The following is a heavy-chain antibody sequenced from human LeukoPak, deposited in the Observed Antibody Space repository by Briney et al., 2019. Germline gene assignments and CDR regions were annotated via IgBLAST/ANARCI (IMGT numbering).Heavy chain of an antibody. V-gene: IGHV1-2*02. CDR2: INPNSGGT. Sequence: ASVKVSCKASGYTFTNFFVHWVRQAPGQGLEWMGWINPNSGGTNFAQKFQGRVTMTRDTSISTAYMDLTRLTSDDTAVYYCARDYTVAGEGYLFGYWGQGTLVTVSS. CDR3: ARDYTVAGEGYLFGY. CDR1: GYTFTNFF. D-gene: IGHD6-19*01. J-gene: IGHJ4*02.